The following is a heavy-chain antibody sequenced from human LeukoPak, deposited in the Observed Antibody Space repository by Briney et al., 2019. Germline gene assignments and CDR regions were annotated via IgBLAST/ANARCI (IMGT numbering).Heavy chain of an antibody. V-gene: IGHV1-46*01. CDR1: GYTFSSYY. D-gene: IGHD6-13*01. CDR2: IDPSSGNT. J-gene: IGHJ4*02. Sequence: ASVKVSCKASGYTFSSYYIHWVRQAPGQGLEWLGIIDPSSGNTGYAQKFQGRVTMTRDTSTSTVYMQLSSLTSGDTAVHYCARALSSSYFDYWGQGTLVTVSS. CDR3: ARALSSSYFDY.